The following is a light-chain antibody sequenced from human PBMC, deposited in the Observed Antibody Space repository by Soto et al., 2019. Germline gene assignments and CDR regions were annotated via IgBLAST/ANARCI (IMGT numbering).Light chain of an antibody. CDR1: QSVINN. CDR2: GAS. Sequence: EIVMTQSPATLSVSPGERATLSCGASQSVINNLAWYQQKPGQAPRLLIYGASTRATGIPARFSGSGSGTEFTLTISSLQSEDFAVYYCQQYNNWPPWTFGQGTKVEIK. V-gene: IGKV3-15*01. J-gene: IGKJ1*01. CDR3: QQYNNWPPWT.